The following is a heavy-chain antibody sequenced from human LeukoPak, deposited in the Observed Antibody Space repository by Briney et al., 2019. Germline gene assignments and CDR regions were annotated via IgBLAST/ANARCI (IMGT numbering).Heavy chain of an antibody. J-gene: IGHJ4*02. V-gene: IGHV3-9*01. CDR1: GFTFDDYA. CDR3: AKDMTDSSGYYGGSCFDY. D-gene: IGHD3-22*01. CDR2: IGWNSGSI. Sequence: PGRSLRLSCAASGFTFDDYAMHWVRHAPGKGLEWVSGIGWNSGSIGYADSVKGRFTISRDNAKNSLYLQMNSLRAEDTALYYCAKDMTDSSGYYGGSCFDYWGQGTLVTVSS.